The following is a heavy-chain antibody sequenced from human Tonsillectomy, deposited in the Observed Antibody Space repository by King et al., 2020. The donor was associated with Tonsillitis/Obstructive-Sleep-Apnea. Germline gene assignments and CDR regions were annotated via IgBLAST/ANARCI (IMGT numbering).Heavy chain of an antibody. Sequence: VQLVESGGGVVQPGRSLRLSCAASGFTFSSYGMHWVRQAPGKGLEWVAVIWYDGSNKYYADSVKGRFTISRDNSKNTLYLQMNSLRAEDTAVYYCARFFYSSSIDYWGQETLVTVSS. J-gene: IGHJ4*02. D-gene: IGHD6-6*01. CDR2: IWYDGSNK. V-gene: IGHV3-33*01. CDR1: GFTFSSYG. CDR3: ARFFYSSSIDY.